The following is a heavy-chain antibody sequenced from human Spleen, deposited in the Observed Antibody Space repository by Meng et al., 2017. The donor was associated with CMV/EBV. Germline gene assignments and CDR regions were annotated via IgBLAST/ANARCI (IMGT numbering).Heavy chain of an antibody. V-gene: IGHV1-69*05. CDR2: IIPIFGTA. J-gene: IGHJ4*02. CDR1: GGTFSSYA. Sequence: SVKVSCKASGGTFSSYAISWVRQAPGQGLEWMGGIIPIFGTANYAQKFQGRVTITTDESTSTAYMELLSLRSDDTAVYYCARRYCTSVNCFFIDRFDYWGQGSLVTVSS. D-gene: IGHD2-8*01. CDR3: ARRYCTSVNCFFIDRFDY.